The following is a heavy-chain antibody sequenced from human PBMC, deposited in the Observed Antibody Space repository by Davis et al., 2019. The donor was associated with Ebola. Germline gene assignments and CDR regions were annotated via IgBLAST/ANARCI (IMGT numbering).Heavy chain of an antibody. J-gene: IGHJ4*02. Sequence: PSETLSLTCTVSGDSISSYYWNWIRQPPGKGLEWIGYIYYSGSTNYNPSLKSRVTISIDTSQNQFSLRLSSVTAADTAVYYCARDPNTYNFDFWGQGTLVTVSS. CDR1: GDSISSYY. D-gene: IGHD2-2*02. CDR3: ARDPNTYNFDF. CDR2: IYYSGST. V-gene: IGHV4-59*01.